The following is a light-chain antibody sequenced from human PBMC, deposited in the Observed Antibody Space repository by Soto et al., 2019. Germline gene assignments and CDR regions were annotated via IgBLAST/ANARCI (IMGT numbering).Light chain of an antibody. CDR2: DAS. V-gene: IGKV1-5*01. J-gene: IGKJ2*01. CDR1: QSISTW. Sequence: EIPMTQSPSTLSASVGDRVTITCRASQSISTWVAWYQQRPGKAPKVLIYDASDLPSGVPSRFSGSGSGTEFTLTISSLQPDDFATYFCPQYNEDLYTGGQGPKLEIK. CDR3: PQYNEDLYT.